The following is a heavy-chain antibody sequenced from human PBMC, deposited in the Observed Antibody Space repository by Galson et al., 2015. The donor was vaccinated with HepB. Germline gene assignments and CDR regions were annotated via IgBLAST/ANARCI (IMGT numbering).Heavy chain of an antibody. CDR2: INQDGSSK. CDR3: ARRISLVRGIFTKPDYYYGMDV. Sequence: SLRLSCAASGFTFSSYWMNWVRQAPGKGLEWVAHINQDGSSKYYVDSVKGRFTISRDNAKDSVYLQLDSLRAEDTAVYYCARRISLVRGIFTKPDYYYGMDVWGQGTTVTVAS. D-gene: IGHD3-10*01. V-gene: IGHV3-7*03. CDR1: GFTFSSYW. J-gene: IGHJ6*02.